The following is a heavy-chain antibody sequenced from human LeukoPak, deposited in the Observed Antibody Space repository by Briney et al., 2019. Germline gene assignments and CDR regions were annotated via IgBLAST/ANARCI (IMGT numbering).Heavy chain of an antibody. CDR2: IYSNGYT. CDR3: ARDKSDSWGGYSYYSFDY. CDR1: GGSISNNY. V-gene: IGHV4-4*07. D-gene: IGHD3-3*01. J-gene: IGHJ4*02. Sequence: SETLSLTCIVSGGSISNNYWSWVRLPAGEGLECIGRIYSNGYTDYNSALKSRVTMSVDTSKNQFSLRLNSVTAADTAVYYCARDKSDSWGGYSYYSFDYWGQGILVTVSS.